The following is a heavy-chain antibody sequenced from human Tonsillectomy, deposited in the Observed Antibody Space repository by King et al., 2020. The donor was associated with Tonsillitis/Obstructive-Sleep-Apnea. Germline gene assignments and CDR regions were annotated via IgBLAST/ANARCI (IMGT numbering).Heavy chain of an antibody. D-gene: IGHD5-12*01. Sequence: VQLQQWGAGLLKPSETLSLTCAVYGGSFSGYYWTWIRQPPGKGLEWIGEINHSGSTNYNPSLKSRVTISVDTSKNQFSLKLSSVTAADTAVYYCAIRSSYDNYYYMDVWGKGTTVTVSS. J-gene: IGHJ6*03. CDR2: INHSGST. CDR3: AIRSSYDNYYYMDV. V-gene: IGHV4-34*01. CDR1: GGSFSGYY.